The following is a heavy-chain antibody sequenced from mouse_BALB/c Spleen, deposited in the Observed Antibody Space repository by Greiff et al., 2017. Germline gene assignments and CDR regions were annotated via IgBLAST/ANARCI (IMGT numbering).Heavy chain of an antibody. CDR2: ISNGGGST. Sequence: DVMLVESGGGLVQPGGSLKLSCAASGFTFSSYTMSWVRQTPEKRLEWVAYISNGGGSTYYPDTVKGRFTISRDNAKNTLYLQMSSLKSEDTAMYYCARQGNGNSFAYWGQGTLVTVSA. D-gene: IGHD2-1*01. CDR3: ARQGNGNSFAY. J-gene: IGHJ3*01. V-gene: IGHV5-12-2*01. CDR1: GFTFSSYT.